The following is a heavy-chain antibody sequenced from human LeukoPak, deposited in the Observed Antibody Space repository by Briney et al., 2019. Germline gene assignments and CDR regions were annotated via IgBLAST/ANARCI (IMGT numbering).Heavy chain of an antibody. CDR1: GFTFSSYE. J-gene: IGHJ4*02. D-gene: IGHD3-22*01. CDR2: ISSSGSTI. CDR3: ARDIDDSSGYSYFDY. Sequence: GSLRLSCAASGFTFSSYEMNWVRQAPGKGLEWVSYISSSGSTIYYADSVKGRFTISRDNAKNSLYLQMSSLRAEDTAVYYCARDIDDSSGYSYFDYWGQGTLVTVSS. V-gene: IGHV3-48*03.